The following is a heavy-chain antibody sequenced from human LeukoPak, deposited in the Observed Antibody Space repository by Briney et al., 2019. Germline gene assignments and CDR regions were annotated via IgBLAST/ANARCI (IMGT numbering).Heavy chain of an antibody. V-gene: IGHV3-NL1*01. CDR1: GFTFSNYG. CDR3: ATPLDYYDSSGYHQGGN. CDR2: IYSGGST. D-gene: IGHD3-22*01. J-gene: IGHJ4*02. Sequence: GSLRLSCAASGFTFSNYGMHWVRQAPGKGLEWVSVIYSGGSTYYADSVKGRFTISRDNAKNSLYLQMNSLRAEDTAVYHCATPLDYYDSSGYHQGGNWGQGTLVTVSS.